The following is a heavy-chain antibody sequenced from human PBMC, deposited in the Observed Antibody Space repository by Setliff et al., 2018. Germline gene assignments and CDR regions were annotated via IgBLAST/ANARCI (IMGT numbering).Heavy chain of an antibody. D-gene: IGHD2-15*01. CDR3: ARVPLPLDIVVVVAATPLEYYYYMDV. CDR2: MNPNSGNT. Sequence: ASVKVSCKASGYTFTSYDINWVRQATGQGLEWMGWMNPNSGNTGYAQKFQGRVTITRNTSISTAYMELSSLRSDDTAVYYCARVPLPLDIVVVVAATPLEYYYYMDVWGKGTTVTVSS. CDR1: GYTFTSYD. J-gene: IGHJ6*03. V-gene: IGHV1-8*03.